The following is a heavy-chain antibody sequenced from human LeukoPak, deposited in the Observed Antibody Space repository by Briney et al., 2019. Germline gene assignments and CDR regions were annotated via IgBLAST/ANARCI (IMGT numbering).Heavy chain of an antibody. CDR2: IYYSGST. CDR3: ARHAFLFGGVIAGFDY. V-gene: IGHV4-59*08. J-gene: IGHJ4*02. CDR1: GGSISSYY. D-gene: IGHD3-16*02. Sequence: PSETLSLTCTVSGGSISSYYWSWIRQPPGKGLEWIGYIYYSGSTNYNPSLKSRVTISVDTSKNQFSLKLSSVTAADTAVYYCARHAFLFGGVIAGFDYWGQGTLVTVSS.